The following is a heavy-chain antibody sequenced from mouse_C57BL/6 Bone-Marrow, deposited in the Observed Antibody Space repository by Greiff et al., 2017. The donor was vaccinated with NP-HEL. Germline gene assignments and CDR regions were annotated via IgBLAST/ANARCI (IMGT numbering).Heavy chain of an antibody. D-gene: IGHD1-1*01. J-gene: IGHJ4*01. V-gene: IGHV2-9-1*01. Sequence: VKVVESGPGLVAPSQSLSITCTVSGFSLTSYAISWVRQPPGKGLEWLGVIWTGGGTNYNSALKSRLSISKDNSKSQVFLKMNSLQTDDTARYYCARNEEITTNAMDYWGQGTSVTVSS. CDR1: GFSLTSYA. CDR3: ARNEEITTNAMDY. CDR2: IWTGGGT.